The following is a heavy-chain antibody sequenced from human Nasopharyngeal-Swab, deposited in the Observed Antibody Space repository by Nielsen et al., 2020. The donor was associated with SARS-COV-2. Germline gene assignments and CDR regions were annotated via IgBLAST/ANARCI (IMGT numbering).Heavy chain of an antibody. V-gene: IGHV4-59*13. CDR2: ISHSGST. Sequence: SETLSLTCTVSSDSISPYFWNWIRQPPGMGLEWIGYISHSGSTNYTPSLKSRVTTSIDTSKKQLSLKLRSVTAADTAVYYCARVAPLSTMVRGVHYGMDVWGQGTAVTVSS. J-gene: IGHJ6*02. CDR3: ARVAPLSTMVRGVHYGMDV. CDR1: SDSISPYF. D-gene: IGHD3-10*01.